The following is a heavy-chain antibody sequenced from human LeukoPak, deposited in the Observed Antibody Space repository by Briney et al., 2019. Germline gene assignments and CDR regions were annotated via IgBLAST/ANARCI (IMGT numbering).Heavy chain of an antibody. D-gene: IGHD2-2*01. CDR3: AIVPAAPATYYYYYMDV. Sequence: AVKVSCKCSGGTFSRYTISWVREAPAQGLEWVGGIIPILGIADYAQKFQGRVTITADKSTSTAYMELSSLRSEDTAVYYCAIVPAAPATYYYYYMDVWGKGTTVTVSS. J-gene: IGHJ6*03. CDR2: IIPILGIA. V-gene: IGHV1-69*02. CDR1: GGTFSRYT.